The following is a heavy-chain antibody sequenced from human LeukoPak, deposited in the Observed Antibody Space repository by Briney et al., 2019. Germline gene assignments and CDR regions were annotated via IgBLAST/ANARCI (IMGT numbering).Heavy chain of an antibody. Sequence: GWSLRLSCAASGFTFSSYGMSWVRQAPGKGREWVSAISGSGGSTYYANSVKGRFTISRDTSKNTLYLQMGSLRTEDMAVYYCARVGDFSVAAFDIWGQGTMVTVSS. CDR3: ARVGDFSVAAFDI. CDR2: ISGSGGST. J-gene: IGHJ3*02. CDR1: GFTFSSYG. D-gene: IGHD3-16*01. V-gene: IGHV3-64*01.